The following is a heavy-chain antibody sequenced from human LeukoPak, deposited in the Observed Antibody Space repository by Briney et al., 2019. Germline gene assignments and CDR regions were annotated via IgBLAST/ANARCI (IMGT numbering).Heavy chain of an antibody. CDR3: ARQQWPGFDWFDP. CDR1: GYTFTSNY. Sequence: ASVKVSCKASGYTFTSNYIHWVRQAPGQGLEWMGIINPSGGSTSYAQKFQGRVTMTRDTSTSTVYMELSSLRSEDTAVYYCARQQWPGFDWFDPWGQGTLVTVSS. D-gene: IGHD6-19*01. J-gene: IGHJ5*02. V-gene: IGHV1-46*01. CDR2: INPSGGST.